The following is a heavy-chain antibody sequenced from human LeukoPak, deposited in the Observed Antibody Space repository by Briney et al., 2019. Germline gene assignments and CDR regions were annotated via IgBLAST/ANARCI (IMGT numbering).Heavy chain of an antibody. J-gene: IGHJ3*02. CDR2: IKQDGSEK. V-gene: IGHV3-7*01. CDR3: GRVGLYSSSWYFDI. CDR1: GFTFSSYW. Sequence: GGSLRLSCAASGFTFSSYWMSWVRQAPGKGLEWVAIIKQDGSEKYYADSVKGRFTISRDNTKNSLYLQMNSLRAEDTAVYYCGRVGLYSSSWYFDIWGQGTMVTVSS. D-gene: IGHD6-13*01.